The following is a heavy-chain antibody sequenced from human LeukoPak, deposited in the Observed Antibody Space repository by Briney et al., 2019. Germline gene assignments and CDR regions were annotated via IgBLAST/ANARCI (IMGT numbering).Heavy chain of an antibody. Sequence: SVKVSCKASGGTFSSYAISWVRQAPGQGLEWMGRIIPILGIANYAQKFQGRVTITADKSTSTAYMELSSLRSEDTAVYYCAREDPQTRVPEGMDVWGQGTTVTVSS. CDR1: GGTFSSYA. CDR2: IIPILGIA. V-gene: IGHV1-69*04. J-gene: IGHJ6*02. CDR3: AREDPQTRVPEGMDV. D-gene: IGHD4/OR15-4a*01.